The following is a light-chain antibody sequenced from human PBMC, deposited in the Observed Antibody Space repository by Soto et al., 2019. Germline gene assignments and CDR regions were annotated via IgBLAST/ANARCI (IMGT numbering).Light chain of an antibody. CDR3: QQSYITPLT. V-gene: IGKV1-39*01. Sequence: DIPMTQSPSSLSASVGDRVTITCRASQRISNYLNWYQQRPGKAPKLLISAASSLESGVPSRFSGSRSGTDFTLSISSLHPEDFATYFCQQSYITPLTFGGGTKVEIK. CDR1: QRISNY. J-gene: IGKJ4*01. CDR2: AAS.